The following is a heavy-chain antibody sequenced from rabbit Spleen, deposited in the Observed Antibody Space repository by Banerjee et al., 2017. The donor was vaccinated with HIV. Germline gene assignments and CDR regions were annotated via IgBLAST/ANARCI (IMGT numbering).Heavy chain of an antibody. Sequence: EQLEESGGGLVKPEGSLTLTCKASGVSFSDKDVMCWVRQAPGKGLEWIACIYAGSSGSTYSATWAKGRFTLSKTSSTTVTLQMTSLTAADTATYFCARDSGTSFSSYGMDLWGQGTLVTVS. J-gene: IGHJ3*01. CDR3: ARDSGTSFSSYGMDL. D-gene: IGHD8-1*01. CDR2: IYAGSSGST. V-gene: IGHV1S45*01. CDR1: GVSFSDKDV.